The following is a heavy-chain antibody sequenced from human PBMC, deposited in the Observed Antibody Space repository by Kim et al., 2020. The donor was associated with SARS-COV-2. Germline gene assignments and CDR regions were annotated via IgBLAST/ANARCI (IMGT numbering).Heavy chain of an antibody. CDR2: ISWDGGST. Sequence: GGSLRLSCAASGFTFDDYTMHWVRQAPGKGLEWVSLISWDGGSTYYADSVKGRFTISRDNSKNSLYLQMNSLRTEDTALYYCAKGGGYSGYDGGTGGMDVWGQGTTVTVSS. J-gene: IGHJ6*02. D-gene: IGHD5-12*01. CDR3: AKGGGYSGYDGGTGGMDV. V-gene: IGHV3-43*01. CDR1: GFTFDDYT.